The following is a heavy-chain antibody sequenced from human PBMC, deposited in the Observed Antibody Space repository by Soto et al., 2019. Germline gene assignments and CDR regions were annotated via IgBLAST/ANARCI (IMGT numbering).Heavy chain of an antibody. Sequence: GESLKISCKGSGYRFTNYWIGWARQMPGKGLEWMGIMYPGDSDTIYSPPFQGQVTISVDKSTNTAYLQWSSLKASDTAMYYCARGVVVAGTTNGFDIWGQGTMVTVSS. CDR1: GYRFTNYW. J-gene: IGHJ3*02. CDR2: MYPGDSDT. D-gene: IGHD6-19*01. V-gene: IGHV5-51*01. CDR3: ARGVVVAGTTNGFDI.